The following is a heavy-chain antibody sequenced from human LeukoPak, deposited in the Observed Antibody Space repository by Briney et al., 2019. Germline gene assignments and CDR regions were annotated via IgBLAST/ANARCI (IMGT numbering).Heavy chain of an antibody. J-gene: IGHJ4*02. D-gene: IGHD2-15*01. CDR1: GFTFSSYS. Sequence: GGSLRLSCAASGFTFSSYSMNWIRQAPGKGLEWVSSISSSSSYIYYADSVRGRFTISRDNSKNTLYLQMNSLRAEDTAVYYCARDLWPWVLAATLFGYWGQGTLVTVSS. CDR3: ARDLWPWVLAATLFGY. CDR2: ISSSSSYI. V-gene: IGHV3-21*01.